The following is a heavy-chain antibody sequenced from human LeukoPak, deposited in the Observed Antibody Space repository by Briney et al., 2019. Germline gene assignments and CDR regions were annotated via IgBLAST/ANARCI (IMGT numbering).Heavy chain of an antibody. CDR1: GFTFSSYG. CDR3: ARDYGDYESYFDY. J-gene: IGHJ4*02. CDR2: IWYDGSNK. V-gene: IGHV3-33*01. D-gene: IGHD4-17*01. Sequence: PGRSLRLSCAAPGFTFSSYGMHWVRQAPGKGLEWVAVIWYDGSNKYYADSVKGRFTISRDNSKNTLYLQMNSLRAEDTAVYYCARDYGDYESYFDYWGQGTLVTVSS.